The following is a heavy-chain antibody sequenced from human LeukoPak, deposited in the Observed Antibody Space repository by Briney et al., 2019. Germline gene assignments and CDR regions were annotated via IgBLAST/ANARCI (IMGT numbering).Heavy chain of an antibody. V-gene: IGHV4-39*07. CDR2: ISYTGNT. CDR1: GGSINSNRYY. J-gene: IGHJ4*02. CDR3: ARIGGVPGFDY. D-gene: IGHD3-10*01. Sequence: SETLSLTCTVSGGSINSNRYYWGWFRQPPEKGLEWIGSISYTGNTYYNPSLKSRVTISVDTSKNQFSLKLSSVTAADTAVYYCARIGGVPGFDYWGQGTLVTVSS.